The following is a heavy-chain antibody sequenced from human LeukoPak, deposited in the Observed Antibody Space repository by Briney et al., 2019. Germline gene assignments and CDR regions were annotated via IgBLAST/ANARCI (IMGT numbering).Heavy chain of an antibody. J-gene: IGHJ4*02. V-gene: IGHV1-18*01. D-gene: IGHD3-22*01. CDR2: ISAYNGNT. CDR3: ARDLGRYRAYYYDSSGYSSPDY. CDR1: GYTFTSYG. Sequence: ASVKVSCKASGYTFTSYGISWVRQAPGQGLEWMGWISAYNGNTNYAQKLQGRVTMTTDTSTSTAYMELRSLRSDDTAVYYCARDLGRYRAYYYDSSGYSSPDYWGQGTLVTVSS.